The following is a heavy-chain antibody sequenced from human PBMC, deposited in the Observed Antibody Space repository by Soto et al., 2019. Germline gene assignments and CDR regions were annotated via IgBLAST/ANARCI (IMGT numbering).Heavy chain of an antibody. D-gene: IGHD3-10*01. CDR1: GDTFSFYT. V-gene: IGHV1-69*02. Sequence: QVQMVQSGAEVKKPGSSLKVSCKASGDTFSFYTINWVRQAPGLGLEWMGRVNPILSMSNYAPKFQGRVTMTADKSTSTAYMDLRSLRPEDTPFYYCATRLGSGNRAFHYWGQGALFTVSS. CDR2: VNPILSMS. J-gene: IGHJ4*02. CDR3: ATRLGSGNRAFHY.